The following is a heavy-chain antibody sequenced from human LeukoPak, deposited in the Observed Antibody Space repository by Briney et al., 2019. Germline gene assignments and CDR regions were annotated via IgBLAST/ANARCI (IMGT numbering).Heavy chain of an antibody. CDR3: ARDYDLWSGFRYMDV. Sequence: GASVKVSCKASGYTFTGYYMHWVRQAPGQGLEWMGWINPNTGGTNYAQKFQGRVTMTRDTSISTAYMELSRLRSDDTAVYYCARDYDLWSGFRYMDVWGKGTTVTVSS. CDR1: GYTFTGYY. D-gene: IGHD3-3*01. V-gene: IGHV1-2*02. J-gene: IGHJ6*03. CDR2: INPNTGGT.